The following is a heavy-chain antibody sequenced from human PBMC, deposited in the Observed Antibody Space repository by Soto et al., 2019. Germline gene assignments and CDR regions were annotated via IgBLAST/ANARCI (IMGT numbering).Heavy chain of an antibody. CDR3: ARGGGSITMVRGVISTYYYYGMDV. D-gene: IGHD3-10*01. J-gene: IGHJ6*02. CDR1: GGSFSGYY. Sequence: QVQLQQWGAGLLKPSETLSLTCAVYGGSFSGYYWSWIRQPPGKGLEWIGEINHSGSTNYNPSLKSRVTISVDTSKTQFSLKLSSVTAADTAVYYCARGGGSITMVRGVISTYYYYGMDVWGQGTTVTVSS. CDR2: INHSGST. V-gene: IGHV4-34*01.